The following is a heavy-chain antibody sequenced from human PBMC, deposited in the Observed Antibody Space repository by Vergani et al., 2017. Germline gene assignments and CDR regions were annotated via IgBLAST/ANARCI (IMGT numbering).Heavy chain of an antibody. D-gene: IGHD2-2*01. CDR3: AREYSSTSGRAFDV. CDR2: VSTGTKSQ. Sequence: QLVESGGGWVQPGGSLRLSCVVSGFDFSSYIMNWVRQAPGKGLEWVSFVSTGTKSQSYAESVKGRFTISRDSAKNSLYLKMDSLRAEDTAVYYCAREYSSTSGRAFDVWGQGTKVTGSS. V-gene: IGHV3-48*01. CDR1: GFDFSSYI. J-gene: IGHJ3*01.